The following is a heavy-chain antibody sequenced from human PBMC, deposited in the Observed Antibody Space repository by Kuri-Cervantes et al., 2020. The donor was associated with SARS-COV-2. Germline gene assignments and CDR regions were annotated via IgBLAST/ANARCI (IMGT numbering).Heavy chain of an antibody. J-gene: IGHJ3*02. Sequence: SETLSLTCTVSGGSISTSSYYWAWVRQPPGKGLEWIGSIYYSGSTYYNPSLKSRVTISVDTSKNQFSLKLSSVTAADTAVYYCARKSSWYFAFDIWGQGTMVTVSS. V-gene: IGHV4-39*07. CDR3: ARKSSWYFAFDI. CDR2: IYYSGST. CDR1: GGSISTSSYY. D-gene: IGHD6-13*01.